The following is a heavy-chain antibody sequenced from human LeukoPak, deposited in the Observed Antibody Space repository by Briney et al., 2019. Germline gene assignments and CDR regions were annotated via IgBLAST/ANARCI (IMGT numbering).Heavy chain of an antibody. D-gene: IGHD1-7*01. CDR1: GFRFSSYA. Sequence: GGSLRLSCAASGFRFSSYAMSWVRQAPGKGLEWVSAISGSGVSTYYADSVKGRFTVSRDNSKNTLYLQMSSLRAEDTAVYYCAKDERNWNYNLASQTYDWGQGTLVTVSP. J-gene: IGHJ4*02. CDR3: AKDERNWNYNLASQTYD. V-gene: IGHV3-23*01. CDR2: ISGSGVST.